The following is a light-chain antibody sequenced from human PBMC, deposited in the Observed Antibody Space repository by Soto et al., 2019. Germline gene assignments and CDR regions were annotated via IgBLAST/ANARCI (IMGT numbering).Light chain of an antibody. CDR3: QQYNSYSERT. J-gene: IGKJ1*01. Sequence: DIQMTQSPSTLSASLGDRVTITCRASQSISSWLAWYQQRPGKAPKLLIYDASSLQSGVPSRFSGSGSGTEFTLTISSLQPDDFATYYCQQYNSYSERTFGQGTKVDIK. V-gene: IGKV1-5*01. CDR1: QSISSW. CDR2: DAS.